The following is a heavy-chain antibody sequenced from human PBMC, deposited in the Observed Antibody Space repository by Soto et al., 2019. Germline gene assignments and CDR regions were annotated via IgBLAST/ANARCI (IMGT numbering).Heavy chain of an antibody. CDR1: GFTFSSYW. Sequence: PGVSLRLSCAASGFTFSSYWMHWARQAPGKGLVWVSRINSDGSSTSYADSVKGRFTISRDNAKNTLYLQMNSLRAEDTAVYYCEMPLTGSSWYVPFDYWGQGTLVNVSS. D-gene: IGHD6-13*01. J-gene: IGHJ4*02. CDR3: EMPLTGSSWYVPFDY. V-gene: IGHV3-74*01. CDR2: INSDGSST.